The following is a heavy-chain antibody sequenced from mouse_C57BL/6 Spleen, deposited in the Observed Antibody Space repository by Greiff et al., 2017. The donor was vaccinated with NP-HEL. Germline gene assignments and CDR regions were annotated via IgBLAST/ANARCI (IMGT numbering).Heavy chain of an antibody. V-gene: IGHV3-6*01. CDR1: GYSITSGYY. CDR3: ARGYSNYVHFDV. J-gene: IGHJ1*03. CDR2: ISYDGSN. D-gene: IGHD2-5*01. Sequence: EVHLVESGPGLVKPSQSLSLTCSVTGYSITSGYYWNWIRQFPGNKLEWMGYISYDGSNNYNPSLKNRISITRDTSKNQFFLKLNSVTTEDTATYYCARGYSNYVHFDVWGTGTTVTVSS.